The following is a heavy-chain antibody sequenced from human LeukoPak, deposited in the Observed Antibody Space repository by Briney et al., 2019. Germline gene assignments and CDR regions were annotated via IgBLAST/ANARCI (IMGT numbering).Heavy chain of an antibody. CDR2: IKQDGGEK. CDR3: ARGRGSYY. D-gene: IGHD3-10*01. Sequence: GGSLRLSCAASGFTFSSYWISCVRQAPGKRLEWVANIKQDGGEKYYVDSVKGRFTISRDSAKNSLYLQMNSLRAEDTAMYYCARGRGSYYWGQGTLVSVSS. J-gene: IGHJ4*02. V-gene: IGHV3-7*01. CDR1: GFTFSSYW.